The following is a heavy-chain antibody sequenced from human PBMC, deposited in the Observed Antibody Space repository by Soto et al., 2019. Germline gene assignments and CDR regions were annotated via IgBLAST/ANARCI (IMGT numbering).Heavy chain of an antibody. CDR2: IIPILGTA. J-gene: IGHJ6*03. CDR1: GGTFSSYT. CDR3: ARDAGLAARRPYYYYMDV. Sequence: QVQLVQSGAEVKKPGSSVKVSCKASGGTFSSYTISWVRQAPGQGLEWMGRIIPILGTANYAQKFQGRVTITADKSTSTAYMELSSLRSEDTAVYYCARDAGLAARRPYYYYMDVWGKGTTVTVSS. V-gene: IGHV1-69*08. D-gene: IGHD6-6*01.